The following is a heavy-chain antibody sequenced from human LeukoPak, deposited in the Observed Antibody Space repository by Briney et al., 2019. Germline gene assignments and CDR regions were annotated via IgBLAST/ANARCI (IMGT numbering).Heavy chain of an antibody. CDR2: IYTSGST. V-gene: IGHV4-61*02. J-gene: IGHJ6*02. CDR1: GGSISSGSYY. D-gene: IGHD3-3*01. CDR3: ARGWRQTIFAYGMDV. Sequence: SQTLSLTCTVSGGSISSGSYYWSWIRQPAGKGLEWIGRIYTSGSTNYNPSLKSRVTISVGTSKNQFSLKLSSVTAADTAVYYCARGWRQTIFAYGMDVWGQGTTVTVSS.